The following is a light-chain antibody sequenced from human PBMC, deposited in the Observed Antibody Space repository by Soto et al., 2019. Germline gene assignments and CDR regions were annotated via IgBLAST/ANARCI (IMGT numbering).Light chain of an antibody. J-gene: IGLJ3*02. V-gene: IGLV2-14*01. CDR3: SAFTSSTTLA. CDR1: SSDIGGYNY. Sequence: FALTQPASVSGSPGQSITISCTGTSSDIGGYNYVSWYQQHPGKAPKLMIYEVSNRPSGVSNRFSGSKSGNAASLTISGLQAEDEADYYCSAFTSSTTLAFGGGTKVTV. CDR2: EVS.